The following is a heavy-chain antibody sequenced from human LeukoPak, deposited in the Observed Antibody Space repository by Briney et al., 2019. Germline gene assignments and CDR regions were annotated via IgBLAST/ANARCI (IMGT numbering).Heavy chain of an antibody. Sequence: GGSLRLSCAASGFTFSSYNINWVRQAPGKGLEWVSSISGSSTYIYYADSVKGRFTLSRDYAKNSLYLQMNSLRAEDTAVYYCARDRTTIITQADAFDIWGRGTLVTVSS. D-gene: IGHD5-12*01. V-gene: IGHV3-21*01. CDR2: ISGSSTYI. J-gene: IGHJ3*02. CDR1: GFTFSSYN. CDR3: ARDRTTIITQADAFDI.